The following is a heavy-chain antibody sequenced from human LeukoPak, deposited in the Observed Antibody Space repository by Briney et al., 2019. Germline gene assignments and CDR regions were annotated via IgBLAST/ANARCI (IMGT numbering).Heavy chain of an antibody. D-gene: IGHD1-26*01. Sequence: GGSLRLSCAASGFTFSTYDMSWVRQAPGKGLEWVSAVSGSGGSTYYPDSVKGRFTISRDNSKNTLYLQMSSLRVEDTAEYYCAKDSSSGTYYDYWGQGTLVTVSS. V-gene: IGHV3-23*01. J-gene: IGHJ4*02. CDR2: VSGSGGST. CDR3: AKDSSSGTYYDY. CDR1: GFTFSTYD.